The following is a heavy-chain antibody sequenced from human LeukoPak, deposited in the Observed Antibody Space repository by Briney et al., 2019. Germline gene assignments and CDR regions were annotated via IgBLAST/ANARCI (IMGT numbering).Heavy chain of an antibody. D-gene: IGHD3-9*01. CDR1: GYTFTGYY. V-gene: IGHV1-2*02. Sequence: ASVKVSCKASGYTFTGYYIHWVRQAPGQGLEWMGWINPNSGGTNYAQKFQGRVTMTRDTSISTAYMELSRLRSDDTAVYYCARGWEYYDILTGYYRGYYFDYWGQGTLVTVSS. CDR2: INPNSGGT. CDR3: ARGWEYYDILTGYYRGYYFDY. J-gene: IGHJ4*02.